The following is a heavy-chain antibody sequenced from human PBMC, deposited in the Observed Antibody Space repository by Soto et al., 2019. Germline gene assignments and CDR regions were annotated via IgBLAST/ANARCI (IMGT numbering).Heavy chain of an antibody. V-gene: IGHV4-59*01. CDR1: GGSISSYY. Sequence: PSETLSLTCTVSGGSISSYYWSWIRQPPGKGLEWIGYIYYSGSTNYNPSLKSRVTISVDTSKNQFSLKLSSVTAADTAVYYCARAARQRWQHHYFDYWGQGTLVTVSS. CDR3: ARAARQRWQHHYFDY. J-gene: IGHJ4*02. CDR2: IYYSGST.